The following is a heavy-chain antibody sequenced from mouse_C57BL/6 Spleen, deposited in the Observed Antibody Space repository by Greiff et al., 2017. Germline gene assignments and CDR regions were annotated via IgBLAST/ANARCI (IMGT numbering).Heavy chain of an antibody. J-gene: IGHJ4*01. Sequence: QVQLQQSGAELVKPGASVKMSCTASGYPLPTYPLEWMKQNHGKILQWIGNFHPYNDYTKYNEKFNGKATLTVEKSSSTVYLDLSRLTSDDSAVYYCARRVLYAMDYWGQGTSVTVSS. V-gene: IGHV1-47*01. CDR2: FHPYNDYT. CDR3: ARRVLYAMDY. CDR1: GYPLPTYP.